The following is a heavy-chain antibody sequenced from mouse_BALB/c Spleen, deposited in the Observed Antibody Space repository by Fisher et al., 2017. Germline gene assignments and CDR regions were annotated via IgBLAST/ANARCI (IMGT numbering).Heavy chain of an antibody. CDR3: ARWHYYGSYAMDY. Sequence: KFKGKATLTADKSSSTAYMQLSSLASEDSAVYYCARWHYYGSYAMDYWGQGTSVTVSS. J-gene: IGHJ4*01. D-gene: IGHD1-2*01. V-gene: IGHV1-69*02.